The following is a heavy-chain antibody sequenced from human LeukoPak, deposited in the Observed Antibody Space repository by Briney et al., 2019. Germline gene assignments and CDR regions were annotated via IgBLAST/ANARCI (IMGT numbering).Heavy chain of an antibody. J-gene: IGHJ4*02. CDR1: GFTVSSNY. CDR3: AKDSGYSYGYGSVDY. CDR2: IYSGGST. V-gene: IGHV3-53*01. Sequence: GGSLRLSCAASGFTVSSNYMSWVRQAPGKGLEWVSVIYSGGSTYYADSVKGRFTISRDNSKNTLYLQMNSLRAEDTAVYYCAKDSGYSYGYGSVDYWGRGTLVTVSS. D-gene: IGHD5-18*01.